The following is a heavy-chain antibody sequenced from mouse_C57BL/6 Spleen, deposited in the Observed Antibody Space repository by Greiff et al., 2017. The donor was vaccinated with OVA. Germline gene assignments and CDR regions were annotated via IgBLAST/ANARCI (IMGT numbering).Heavy chain of an antibody. CDR1: GYSFTGYY. Sequence: EVQLQQSGPELVKPGASVKISCKASGYSFTGYYMNWVKQSPEKSLEWIGEINPSTGGTTYNQKFKAKATLTVDKSSSTAYMQLKSLTSEDSAVYYCARWGGYQGDYFDYWGQGTTLTVSS. CDR3: ARWGGYQGDYFDY. J-gene: IGHJ2*01. D-gene: IGHD2-2*01. V-gene: IGHV1-42*01. CDR2: INPSTGGT.